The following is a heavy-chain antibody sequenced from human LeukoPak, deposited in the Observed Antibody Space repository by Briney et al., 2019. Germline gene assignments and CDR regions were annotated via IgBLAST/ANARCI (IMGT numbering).Heavy chain of an antibody. D-gene: IGHD5-18*01. CDR2: IDRNGDST. Sequence: GGSLRLSCAASGFTFDDYGMSWVRQAPGKGLEWVSGIDRNGDSTGYADSVEGRFTISRDNAKNSLYLQMNSLTAEDTAVYYCARGGAPEYSYGYHFDSWGQGVLVTVSS. V-gene: IGHV3-20*04. J-gene: IGHJ4*02. CDR1: GFTFDDYG. CDR3: ARGGAPEYSYGYHFDS.